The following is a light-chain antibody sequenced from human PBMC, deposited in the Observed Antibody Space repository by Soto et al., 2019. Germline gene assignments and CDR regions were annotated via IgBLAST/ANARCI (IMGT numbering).Light chain of an antibody. CDR1: SSNIGAGDE. CDR3: QSYDSSLRGYWV. V-gene: IGLV1-40*01. J-gene: IGLJ3*02. CDR2: GDT. Sequence: QSVLTQPPSVSGAPGQRVTISCTWSSSNIGAGDEVHWYQQLPGTAPKLLIYGDTNRPSGVPDRFSGSKSGTSASLAIPGLQAEDEADYYCQSYDSSLRGYWVFGGGTKLTVL.